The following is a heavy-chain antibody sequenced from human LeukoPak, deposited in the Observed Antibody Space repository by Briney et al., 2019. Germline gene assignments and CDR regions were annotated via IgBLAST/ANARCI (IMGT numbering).Heavy chain of an antibody. CDR3: AKDSKGSNWLDAFDI. Sequence: SGGSLRLSCAASGFTFSSYWMSWVRQAPGKGLEWVANIKQDGSEKYYVDSVKGRFTISRDNAKNSLYLQMNSLRAEDTAVYYCAKDSKGSNWLDAFDIWGQGTMVTVSS. J-gene: IGHJ3*02. CDR2: IKQDGSEK. D-gene: IGHD1-26*01. CDR1: GFTFSSYW. V-gene: IGHV3-7*01.